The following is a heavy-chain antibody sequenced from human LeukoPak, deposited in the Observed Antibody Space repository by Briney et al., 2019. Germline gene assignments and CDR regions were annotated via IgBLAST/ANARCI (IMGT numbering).Heavy chain of an antibody. CDR1: SGSISSHY. V-gene: IGHV4-59*11. J-gene: IGHJ6*03. CDR2: NYYSGTT. Sequence: SETLSLTCTVSSGSISSHYWSWMRQPPGKGLEWIGYNYYSGTTNFNPSLKSRVTISVDTSKNQFSLKLSSVTAADTAVYYCARLYRGGGLAGSLGVYYYYYYMDVWGKGTTVTVSS. D-gene: IGHD1-20*01. CDR3: ARLYRGGGLAGSLGVYYYYYYMDV.